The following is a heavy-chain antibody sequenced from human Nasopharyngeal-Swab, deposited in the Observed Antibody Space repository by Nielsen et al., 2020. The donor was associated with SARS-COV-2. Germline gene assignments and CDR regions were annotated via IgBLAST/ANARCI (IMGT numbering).Heavy chain of an antibody. CDR1: GYTFTSYC. Sequence: ASVKVSCKASGYTFTSYCISWVRQASGQGLEWMGWISAYNGNTNYAQKLQGRVTMTTDTSTSTAYMELRSLRSDDTAVYYCARGGEYCSGGSCYLNYYYGMDVWGQGTTVTVSS. CDR2: ISAYNGNT. CDR3: ARGGEYCSGGSCYLNYYYGMDV. J-gene: IGHJ6*02. V-gene: IGHV1-18*01. D-gene: IGHD2-15*01.